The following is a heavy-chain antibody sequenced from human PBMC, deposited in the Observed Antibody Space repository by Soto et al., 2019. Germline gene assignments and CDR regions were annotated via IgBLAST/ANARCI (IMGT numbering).Heavy chain of an antibody. CDR2: IWYEGNNK. V-gene: IGHV3-33*01. CDR3: ARDPGWNSGWGGDY. J-gene: IGHJ4*02. Sequence: QVQLVESGGGVVQPGRSLRLSCAASGFIFSNYGMHWVRQAPGKGLEWVAVIWYEGNNKYYADSVKGRFTISRDNSKNTLYLQRNSRRAEDTAVYYCARDPGWNSGWGGDYWGQGTLVTVSS. CDR1: GFIFSNYG. D-gene: IGHD1-7*01.